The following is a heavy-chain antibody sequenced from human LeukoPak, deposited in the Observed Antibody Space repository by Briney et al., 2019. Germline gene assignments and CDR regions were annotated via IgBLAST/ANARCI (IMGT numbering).Heavy chain of an antibody. J-gene: IGHJ4*02. Sequence: GASVKVSCKTSGYAFSSFAIAWVRQAPGQGLEWMGWISTYTNTNAAQKFQGRVTMNTDTSTSTAYMELTSLRSDDTAVYYCARCYGFWTGYFDYWGQGTRATVSS. V-gene: IGHV1-18*01. CDR2: ISTYTNT. CDR1: GYAFSSFA. D-gene: IGHD3-3*01. CDR3: ARCYGFWTGYFDY.